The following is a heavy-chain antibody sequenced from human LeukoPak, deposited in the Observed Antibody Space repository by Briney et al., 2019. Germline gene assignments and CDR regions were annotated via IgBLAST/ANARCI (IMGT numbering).Heavy chain of an antibody. Sequence: GGSLRLSCAASVFTFSAYAMNWVRQAPGKGLEWVSFITSSSSTIYYADSMKGRLTISRDNAKNSLYLQMNSLRAEDTAVYHCVRDRDGGSFAYWGQGTLVTVSS. D-gene: IGHD2-15*01. V-gene: IGHV3-48*01. J-gene: IGHJ4*02. CDR3: VRDRDGGSFAY. CDR1: VFTFSAYA. CDR2: ITSSSSTI.